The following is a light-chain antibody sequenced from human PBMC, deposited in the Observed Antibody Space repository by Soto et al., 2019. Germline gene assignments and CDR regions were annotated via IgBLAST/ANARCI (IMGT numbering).Light chain of an antibody. CDR2: DAS. CDR3: HQRQYWPPIT. Sequence: EIVMPQSPATLSLSPGARAPLSCRTSLSVSVYLDWYQQKPGQAPRLLISDASNRATGIPARFSGSGSGTGFTLTIRSLEPEDFAVYYCHQRQYWPPITVGQGTRLGIK. J-gene: IGKJ5*01. CDR1: LSVSVY. V-gene: IGKV3-11*01.